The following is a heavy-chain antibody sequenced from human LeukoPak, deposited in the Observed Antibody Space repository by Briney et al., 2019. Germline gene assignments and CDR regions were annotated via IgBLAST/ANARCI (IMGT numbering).Heavy chain of an antibody. J-gene: IGHJ4*02. CDR1: GFTFSSYW. V-gene: IGHV3-74*01. Sequence: GGSLRLSCAASGFTFSSYWMHWVRQAPGMGLVWVSRINSDGSTTSYADSVKGRITVSRDNAKNTLYLQMNSLRAEDTAVYYCVGGSYYFDYWGQGTLVTVSS. CDR3: VGGSYYFDY. CDR2: INSDGSTT. D-gene: IGHD1-26*01.